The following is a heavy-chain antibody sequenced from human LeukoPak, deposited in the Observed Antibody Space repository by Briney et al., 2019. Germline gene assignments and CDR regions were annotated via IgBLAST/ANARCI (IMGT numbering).Heavy chain of an antibody. CDR1: GGSFSGYY. J-gene: IGHJ5*02. D-gene: IGHD2-8*02. V-gene: IGHV4-34*01. CDR2: INHSGST. Sequence: SETLSLTCAVYGGSFSGYYWSWIRQPPGKGLEWIGEINHSGSTNYNPSLKSRVTISVDTSKNQFSLKLSSVTAADTAVYYCARKELVGGWFDPWGQGTLVTVSS. CDR3: ARKELVGGWFDP.